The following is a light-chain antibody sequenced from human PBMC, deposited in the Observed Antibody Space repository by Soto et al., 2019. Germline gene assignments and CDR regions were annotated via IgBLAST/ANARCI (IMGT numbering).Light chain of an antibody. Sequence: QSVLQHPPSGSAAPGQEVTISCSGSSSNIGNNYVSWYQQLPGTAPKLLIYESNKRPSGIPDRISGSKSGTSATLGITGLQTGDEADYYCGTWDSSLSSYVFGTGTKVTVL. J-gene: IGLJ1*01. CDR1: SSNIGNNY. CDR3: GTWDSSLSSYV. CDR2: ESN. V-gene: IGLV1-51*02.